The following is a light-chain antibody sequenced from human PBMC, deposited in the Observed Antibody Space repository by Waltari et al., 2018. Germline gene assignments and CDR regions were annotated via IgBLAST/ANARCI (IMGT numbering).Light chain of an antibody. J-gene: IGLJ1*01. Sequence: QSALTQPRSVSGSPGQSVTLPCTGTSSDVGGYDYVSWYQQQSAKAPKLIIFGVTERPSGVPDRFSGSKSGNTASLTISGLQSEDEADYYCCSYAGSYTEVFGTGTTVTVL. CDR1: SSDVGGYDY. CDR2: GVT. CDR3: CSYAGSYTEV. V-gene: IGLV2-11*01.